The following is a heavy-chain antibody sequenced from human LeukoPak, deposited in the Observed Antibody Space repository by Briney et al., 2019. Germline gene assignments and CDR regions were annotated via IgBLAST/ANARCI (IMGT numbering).Heavy chain of an antibody. Sequence: GGSLRLSCAASGFTFSSYAMHWVRQAPGKGLEWVAVISYDGSNKYYADSVKGRFTISRDNAKNSLYLQMNSLRAEDTAVYYCARRDCDSIKCRGSNWFDPWGQGTLVSVSS. CDR3: ARRDCDSIKCRGSNWFDP. CDR1: GFTFSSYA. CDR2: ISYDGSNK. V-gene: IGHV3-30-3*01. J-gene: IGHJ5*02. D-gene: IGHD3-22*01.